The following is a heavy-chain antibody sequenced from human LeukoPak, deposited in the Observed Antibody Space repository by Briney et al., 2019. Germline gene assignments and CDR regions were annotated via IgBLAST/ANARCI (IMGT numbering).Heavy chain of an antibody. Sequence: SGGSLRLSCAASGFTFSSKWMSWVRQAPGKGLEWVANIKYDGSEKCYVDSVKGRFTISRDNAKNSLYLQMNSLRAEDTAVYYCARDGSEEWPIGYWGQGTLVTVSS. J-gene: IGHJ4*02. CDR1: GFTFSSKW. CDR2: IKYDGSEK. D-gene: IGHD3-10*01. CDR3: ARDGSEEWPIGY. V-gene: IGHV3-7*01.